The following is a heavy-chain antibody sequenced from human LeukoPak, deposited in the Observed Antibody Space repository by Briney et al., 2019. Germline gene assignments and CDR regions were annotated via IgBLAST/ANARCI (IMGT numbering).Heavy chain of an antibody. Sequence: ASVKVSCKASGYTFTSYHLHWVRQAPGQGLEWMGIINPSGGSTSYAQKFQGRVTMTRDTSTSTVYMELSSLRSEDTAVYYCLLEYQLPRSRAFDPWGQGTLVTVSS. J-gene: IGHJ5*02. CDR1: GYTFTSYH. CDR3: LLEYQLPRSRAFDP. CDR2: INPSGGST. V-gene: IGHV1-46*01. D-gene: IGHD2-2*01.